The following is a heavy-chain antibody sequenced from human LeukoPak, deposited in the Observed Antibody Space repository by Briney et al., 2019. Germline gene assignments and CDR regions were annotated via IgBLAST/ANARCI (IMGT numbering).Heavy chain of an antibody. J-gene: IGHJ4*02. CDR1: GFTFSSYG. Sequence: GGSLRLSCAASGFTFSSYGMHWVRQAPGKGLEWVAFISYDGSNTYYADSVKGRFTISRDNSKNTLYLQMNSLRAEDTAMYYCAKEAAYCGGDCYSGSDYRGQGSLVTVSS. D-gene: IGHD2-21*02. CDR2: ISYDGSNT. CDR3: AKEAAYCGGDCYSGSDY. V-gene: IGHV3-30*18.